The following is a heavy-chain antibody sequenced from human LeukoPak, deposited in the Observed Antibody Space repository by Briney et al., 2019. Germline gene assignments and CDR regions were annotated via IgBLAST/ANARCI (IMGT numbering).Heavy chain of an antibody. D-gene: IGHD1-26*01. Sequence: GGSLRLSCAASGFTVSSYAMHWVRQPIGKGLEWVSALGIAGDTFYPGSVKGRFTISRENARNSLYLQMNRLRAEDTAMYYCARQMQSHGNFDSWGQGTLVTVSS. V-gene: IGHV3-13*01. CDR2: LGIAGDT. CDR3: ARQMQSHGNFDS. CDR1: GFTVSSYA. J-gene: IGHJ4*02.